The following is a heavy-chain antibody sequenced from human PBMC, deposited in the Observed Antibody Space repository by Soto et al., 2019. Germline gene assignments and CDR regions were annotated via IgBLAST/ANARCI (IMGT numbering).Heavy chain of an antibody. V-gene: IGHV3-23*01. CDR2: ISADIDAT. CDR1: GFTFSRYA. Sequence: PGGSLRLSCAASGFTFSRYAMSWVRQAPGKGLEWVSSISADIDATNYADSVKGRFTISRENSKNTLYLQMNSLRAEDTAIYYCVKVPAVCCIYYFEYWGQGTLVTVSS. J-gene: IGHJ4*02. D-gene: IGHD6-13*01. CDR3: VKVPAVCCIYYFEY.